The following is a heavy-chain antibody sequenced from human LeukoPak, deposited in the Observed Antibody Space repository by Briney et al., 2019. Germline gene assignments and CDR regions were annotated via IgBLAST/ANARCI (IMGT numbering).Heavy chain of an antibody. J-gene: IGHJ5*02. Sequence: GESLKISCQGSGYSFTSYWIGWVRQMPGKGLEWMGIIYPGDSDTRYSPSFQGQVTISADKSISTAYLQWSSLKASDTAMYYCARHARYSSSWHNWFDPWGQGTLVTVSS. D-gene: IGHD6-13*01. CDR2: IYPGDSDT. CDR3: ARHARYSSSWHNWFDP. CDR1: GYSFTSYW. V-gene: IGHV5-51*01.